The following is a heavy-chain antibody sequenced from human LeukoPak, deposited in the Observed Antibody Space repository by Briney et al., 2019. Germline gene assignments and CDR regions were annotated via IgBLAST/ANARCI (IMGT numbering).Heavy chain of an antibody. CDR2: INHSGST. D-gene: IGHD3-22*01. J-gene: IGHJ5*02. V-gene: IGHV4-34*01. CDR1: GGSFSGYY. CDR3: ARGLWSMIVLVLGWFVL. Sequence: SETLSLTCAVYGGSFSGYYWSWIRQPPGKGLEWIGEINHSGSTNYYPSRKRRVAISVATSKNQFSLKLSSVTAAETAVYYCARGLWSMIVLVLGWFVLWGEGTLGTVSS.